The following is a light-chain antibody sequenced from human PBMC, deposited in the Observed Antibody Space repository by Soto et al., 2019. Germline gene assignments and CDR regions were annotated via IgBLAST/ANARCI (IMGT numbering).Light chain of an antibody. CDR2: AAS. V-gene: IGKV1-39*01. Sequence: DIQMTQSPSSLSASVGDRVTITCRASHNISNFLNWFHQKPAKAPKLLIYAASGVQTGVPSRFSGSGSVTEFTLTISSLQPEDFATYYCQQSYSIPLTFGGGTSVEIK. CDR3: QQSYSIPLT. CDR1: HNISNF. J-gene: IGKJ4*01.